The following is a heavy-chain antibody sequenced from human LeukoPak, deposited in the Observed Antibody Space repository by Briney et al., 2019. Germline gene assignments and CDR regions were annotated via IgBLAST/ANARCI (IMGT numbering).Heavy chain of an antibody. Sequence: ASVKVSCKASGYTFTSYGISWVRQAPGQGLEWMGWISAYNGNTNYAQKLQGRVTMTTDTSTSTAYMELGSLRSEDTAVYYCATGPKYYYGSGSFNWFDPWGQGTLVTVSS. V-gene: IGHV1-18*01. CDR3: ATGPKYYYGSGSFNWFDP. J-gene: IGHJ5*02. CDR2: ISAYNGNT. D-gene: IGHD3-10*01. CDR1: GYTFTSYG.